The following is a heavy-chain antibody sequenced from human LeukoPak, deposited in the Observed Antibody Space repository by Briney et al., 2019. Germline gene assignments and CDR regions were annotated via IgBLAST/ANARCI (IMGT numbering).Heavy chain of an antibody. V-gene: IGHV1-24*01. J-gene: IGHJ5*02. Sequence: GASVKLSCKVSGYTLTALSMNSVRQAPGKRLEWRGGFDPVDGETINAQKFQGRFTMTEDTSTDTAYRELSSLRSEDTAVYYCATVRSGSYPPQYNWFDPWGQGTLVTVSS. CDR1: GYTLTALS. CDR3: ATVRSGSYPPQYNWFDP. D-gene: IGHD1-26*01. CDR2: FDPVDGET.